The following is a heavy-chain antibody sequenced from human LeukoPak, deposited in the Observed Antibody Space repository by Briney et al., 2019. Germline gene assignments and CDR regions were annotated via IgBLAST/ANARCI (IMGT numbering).Heavy chain of an antibody. V-gene: IGHV4-61*08. CDR1: GGSISSGDYY. CDR3: ARDLRGSSALDY. J-gene: IGHJ4*02. CDR2: IYYSGIT. D-gene: IGHD6-25*01. Sequence: SETLSLTCTVSGGSISSGDYYWSWIRQPPGKGLEWIGYIYYSGITDYNPSLKSRVTISVDPSKNQFSLNLNSVTAADTAVYYCARDLRGSSALDYWGQGTLVTVSS.